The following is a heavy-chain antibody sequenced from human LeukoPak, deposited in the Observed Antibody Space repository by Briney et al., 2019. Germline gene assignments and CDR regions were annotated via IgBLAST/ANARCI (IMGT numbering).Heavy chain of an antibody. CDR2: IYYSGST. J-gene: IGHJ4*02. Sequence: PSETLSPTCTVSGGSISSYYWSWIRQPPGKGLEWIGYIYYSGSTNYNPSLKSRVTISVDTSKNQFSLKLSSVTAADTAVYYCARIYYYDSSGYYGFDYWGQGTLVTVSS. V-gene: IGHV4-59*08. D-gene: IGHD3-22*01. CDR1: GGSISSYY. CDR3: ARIYYYDSSGYYGFDY.